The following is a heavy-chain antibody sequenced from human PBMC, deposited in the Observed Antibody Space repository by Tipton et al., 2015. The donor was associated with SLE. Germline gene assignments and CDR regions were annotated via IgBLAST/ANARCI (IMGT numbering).Heavy chain of an antibody. CDR2: IYYSGTT. D-gene: IGHD1-26*01. Sequence: TLSLTCVVSGDSISNGGYYWGWIRQTPGKGLEWIGYIYYSGTTHDNPSLKSRVTMSVDMSKNQFSLRLTSVTAADTAVYYCARTLGAIAHTVYDAFDIWGQGKMVTVSS. V-gene: IGHV4-61*08. CDR1: GDSISNGGYY. J-gene: IGHJ3*02. CDR3: ARTLGAIAHTVYDAFDI.